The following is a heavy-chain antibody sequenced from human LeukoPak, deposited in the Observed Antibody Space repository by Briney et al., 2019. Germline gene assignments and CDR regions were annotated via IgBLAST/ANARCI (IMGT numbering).Heavy chain of an antibody. CDR2: INWNGGST. D-gene: IGHD3-10*01. CDR3: ARDESGFPDY. J-gene: IGHJ4*02. CDR1: GFTFSSYW. Sequence: GGSLRLSCAASGFTFSSYWMHWVRQAPGKGLEWVSGINWNGGSTGYADSVKGRFTISRDNAKNSLYLQMNSLRAEDTALYHCARDESGFPDYWGQGTLVTVSS. V-gene: IGHV3-20*01.